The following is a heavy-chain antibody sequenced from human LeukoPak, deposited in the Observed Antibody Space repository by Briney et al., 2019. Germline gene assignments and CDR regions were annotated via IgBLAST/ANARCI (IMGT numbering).Heavy chain of an antibody. V-gene: IGHV3-21*01. CDR2: ISSSSSYI. CDR1: GFTFSSYS. J-gene: IGHJ5*02. Sequence: AGGSLRLSCAASGFTFSSYSMNWVRQAPGKGLEWVSSISSSSSYIYYADSVKGRFTISRDNAKNSLYLQMNSLRAEDTAVYYCARTPGKYCSSTSCYRGWFDPWGQGTLVTVSS. D-gene: IGHD2-2*02. CDR3: ARTPGKYCSSTSCYRGWFDP.